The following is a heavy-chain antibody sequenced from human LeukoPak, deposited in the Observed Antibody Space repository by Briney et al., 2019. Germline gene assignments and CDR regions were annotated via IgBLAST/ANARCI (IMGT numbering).Heavy chain of an antibody. V-gene: IGHV4-34*01. CDR2: INHSGST. Sequence: PSETLSLTCAVYGGSFSGYYWSWIRQPPGKGLEWIGEINHSGSTNYNPSLKSRVTISVDTSKNQFSLKLSSVTAADTAVYYCASRSTMVRGVKVLNWFDPWGQGTLVTVSS. CDR3: ASRSTMVRGVKVLNWFDP. D-gene: IGHD3-10*01. J-gene: IGHJ5*02. CDR1: GGSFSGYY.